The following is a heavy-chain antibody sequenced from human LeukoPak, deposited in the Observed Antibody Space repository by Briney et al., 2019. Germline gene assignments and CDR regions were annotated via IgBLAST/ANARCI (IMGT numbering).Heavy chain of an antibody. CDR1: GFTFSSYW. CDR2: IKSDGNT. J-gene: IGHJ1*01. D-gene: IGHD3-22*01. CDR3: ARAPSEIGGYYPEYFRH. V-gene: IGHV3-74*01. Sequence: GGSLRLSCAASGFTFSSYWMHWVRQAPGKGLVWVSRIKSDGNTNYADSVKGRFTISRDNAKNTVSLQMNSLRAEDTGVYYCARAPSEIGGYYPEYFRHWGQGTLVTVSS.